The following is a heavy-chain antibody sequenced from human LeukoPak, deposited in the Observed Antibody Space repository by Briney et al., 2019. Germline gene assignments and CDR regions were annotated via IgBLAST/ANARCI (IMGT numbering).Heavy chain of an antibody. D-gene: IGHD2-2*01. CDR3: ARGQRAIGYCSSTSCSFGMDV. V-gene: IGHV3-7*03. J-gene: IGHJ6*04. CDR2: IKQDGSEK. CDR1: GFTFSSYW. Sequence: GGSLRLSCAASGFTFSSYWMSWVRQAPGKGLEAVANIKQDGSEKYYVDSVKGRFTISRDNAKNSLYLQMNSLRAENTAVYYCARGQRAIGYCSSTSCSFGMDVWGKGTTVTVSS.